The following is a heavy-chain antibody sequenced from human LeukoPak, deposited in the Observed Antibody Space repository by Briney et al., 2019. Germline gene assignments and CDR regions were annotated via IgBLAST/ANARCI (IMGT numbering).Heavy chain of an antibody. J-gene: IGHJ2*01. V-gene: IGHV3-23*01. D-gene: IGHD6-13*01. Sequence: GGTLRLSCAASGFTFSSYGMSWVRQAPGKGLEWVSAISGSGGSTYYADSVKGRFTISRDNSKSTLYLQMNSLRAEDTAVYYCAKYRSGAAAAGSNLWGRGTLVTVSS. CDR1: GFTFSSYG. CDR3: AKYRSGAAAAGSNL. CDR2: ISGSGGST.